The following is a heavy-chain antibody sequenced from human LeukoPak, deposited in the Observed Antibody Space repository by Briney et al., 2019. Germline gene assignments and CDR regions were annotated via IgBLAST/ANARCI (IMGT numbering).Heavy chain of an antibody. D-gene: IGHD3-22*01. CDR2: IKQDGSEK. CDR3: ATSYYYDSPPAGAFDI. Sequence: GGSLRPSCAASGFTFSSYWMSWVRQAPGKGLEWVANIKQDGSEKYYVDSVKGRFTISRDNAKNSLYLQMNSLRAEDTAVYYCATSYYYDSPPAGAFDIWGQGTMVTVSS. CDR1: GFTFSSYW. V-gene: IGHV3-7*01. J-gene: IGHJ3*02.